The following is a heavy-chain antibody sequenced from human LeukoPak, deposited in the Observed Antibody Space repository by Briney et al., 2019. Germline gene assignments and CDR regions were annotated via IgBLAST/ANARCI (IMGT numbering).Heavy chain of an antibody. CDR2: ISWNSGSI. J-gene: IGHJ4*02. Sequence: GGSLRLSCAASGFNFDDYAMYWVWQPPGKGLEWVSGISWNSGSIDYADSVKGRFTISRDDAKNSLYLQMNSLRAEDTALYYCAKARYGRGLYTDYWGQGTLVTVSS. CDR1: GFNFDDYA. V-gene: IGHV3-9*01. CDR3: AKARYGRGLYTDY. D-gene: IGHD6-19*01.